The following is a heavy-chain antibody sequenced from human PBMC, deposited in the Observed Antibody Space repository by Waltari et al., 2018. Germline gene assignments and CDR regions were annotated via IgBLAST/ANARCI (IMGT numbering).Heavy chain of an antibody. V-gene: IGHV3-64*07. Sequence: EVQLVESGGGLVQPGGSLRLSCAASGFTFSSYAMHWVRQAPGKGLEYVSAISSNGDSTDYADAVKGRFTISRDNSKNTLDRQMGSLRAEDMAVYYCATSRTQLTPLDYWGQGTLVTVSS. CDR2: ISSNGDST. CDR1: GFTFSSYA. J-gene: IGHJ4*02. D-gene: IGHD6-13*01. CDR3: ATSRTQLTPLDY.